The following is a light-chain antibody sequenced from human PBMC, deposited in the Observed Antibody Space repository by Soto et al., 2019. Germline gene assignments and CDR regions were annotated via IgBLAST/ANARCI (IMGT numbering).Light chain of an antibody. J-gene: IGKJ2*01. V-gene: IGKV2-28*01. CDR1: QSLLHSNGYNY. Sequence: DIVMTQSPLSLPVTPGEPASISCRSSQSLLHSNGYNYLDWYLQKPGQSPQLLIYLGSNRDSGVPDRFSGSGSGTDFTLKISRVEAEDVEVYYSMPALHTPYTFGQGTKLQIK. CDR2: LGS. CDR3: MPALHTPYT.